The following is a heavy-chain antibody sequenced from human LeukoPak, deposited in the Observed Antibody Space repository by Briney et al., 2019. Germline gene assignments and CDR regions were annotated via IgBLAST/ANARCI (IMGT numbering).Heavy chain of an antibody. V-gene: IGHV3-23*01. CDR1: GFTFSSYA. CDR3: AKAAEVAARPPSDY. D-gene: IGHD6-6*01. CDR2: ISGSGGST. Sequence: PGGSLRLSCAASGFTFSSYAMSWVRQAPGKGRGWVSAISGSGGSTYYADSVKGRFTISRDNSKNTLYLQMNSLRAEDTAVYYCAKAAEVAARPPSDYWGQGTLVTVSS. J-gene: IGHJ4*02.